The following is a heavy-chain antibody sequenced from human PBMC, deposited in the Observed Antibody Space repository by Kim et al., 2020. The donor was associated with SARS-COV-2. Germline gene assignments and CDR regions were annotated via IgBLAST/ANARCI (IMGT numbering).Heavy chain of an antibody. D-gene: IGHD3-9*01. V-gene: IGHV3-23*01. J-gene: IGHJ4*02. Sequence: GGSLRLSCAASGFTFSKIPLSWVRQAPGKGLEWVSALNDVGGSTWYTDSVKGRFTMSRDNSRDTLYLQMNTLRGEDTAIYYCVEMVDWSFRNWGQGTLVTVSS. CDR2: LNDVGGST. CDR1: GFTFSKIP. CDR3: VEMVDWSFRN.